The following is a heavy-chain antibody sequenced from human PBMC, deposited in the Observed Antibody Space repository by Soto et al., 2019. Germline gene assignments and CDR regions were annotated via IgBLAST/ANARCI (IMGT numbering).Heavy chain of an antibody. CDR1: GGSISSGDYY. Sequence: SETLSLTCAVSGGSISSGDYYWSWIRQPPGKGLEWIGYIYYSGSTYYNPSLKSRVTISVETSKNQFSLKLSSVTAADTAVYYWDRDLIGGINLFMDVWGKGTKVTVSS. J-gene: IGHJ6*04. D-gene: IGHD3-10*02. CDR3: DRDLIGGINLFMDV. CDR2: IYYSGST. V-gene: IGHV4-30-4*01.